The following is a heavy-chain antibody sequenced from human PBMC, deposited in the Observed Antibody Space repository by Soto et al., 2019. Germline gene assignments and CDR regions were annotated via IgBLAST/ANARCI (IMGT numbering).Heavy chain of an antibody. J-gene: IGHJ4*02. V-gene: IGHV3-23*01. CDR3: AKDAYFYDSSSYYYY. D-gene: IGHD3-22*01. CDR1: RYALITDC. Sequence: ATSRYALITDCVRWVRQAPGKGLEWVSAISGGGGSTYYADSVKGRFTISKDNSKNTLYLQMNSLRAEDTAVYYCAKDAYFYDSSSYYYYWGQGT. CDR2: ISGGGGST.